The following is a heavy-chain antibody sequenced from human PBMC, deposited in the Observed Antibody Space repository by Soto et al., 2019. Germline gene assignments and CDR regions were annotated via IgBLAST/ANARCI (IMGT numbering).Heavy chain of an antibody. CDR3: ARFLRRCGGDCRYSNVGY. CDR1: GYTFTSYG. Sequence: QVQLVQSGAEVKKPGASVKVSCKASGYTFTSYGISWVRQAPGQGLEWMGWISAYNGNTNYAQKRQGRVTMTTDXLTXTXYMELRSLRSDDTAVYYCARFLRRCGGDCRYSNVGYWGQGTLVTVSS. J-gene: IGHJ4*02. CDR2: ISAYNGNT. V-gene: IGHV1-18*01. D-gene: IGHD2-21*02.